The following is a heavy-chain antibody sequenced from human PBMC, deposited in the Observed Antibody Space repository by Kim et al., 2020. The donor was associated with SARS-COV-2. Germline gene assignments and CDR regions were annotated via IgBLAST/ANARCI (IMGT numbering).Heavy chain of an antibody. Sequence: GGSLRLSCSASGFTFSSYAMHWVRQAPGKGLEYVSAISSNGGSTYYADSVKGRFTISRDNSKNTLYLQMSILRAEDTAVYYCVKDRHDYYDSSGYPYWGQGTLVTVSS. V-gene: IGHV3-64D*09. CDR2: ISSNGGST. J-gene: IGHJ4*02. D-gene: IGHD3-22*01. CDR1: GFTFSSYA. CDR3: VKDRHDYYDSSGYPY.